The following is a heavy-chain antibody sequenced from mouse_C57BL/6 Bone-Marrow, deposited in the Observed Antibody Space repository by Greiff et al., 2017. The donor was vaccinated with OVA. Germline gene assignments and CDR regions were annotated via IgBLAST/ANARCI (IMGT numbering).Heavy chain of an antibody. CDR2: IDPSDSYT. CDR3: ARADYEFAY. CDR1: GYTFTSYW. Sequence: QVQLQQPGAELVMPGASVKLSCKASGYTFTSYWMHWVKQRPGQGLEWIGEIDPSDSYTNYNQKFKGKSTLTVDTSSSTAYMQLSSLTSEDSAVYYCARADYEFAYGGQGNRVTVTA. J-gene: IGHJ3*01. D-gene: IGHD2-4*01. V-gene: IGHV1-69*01.